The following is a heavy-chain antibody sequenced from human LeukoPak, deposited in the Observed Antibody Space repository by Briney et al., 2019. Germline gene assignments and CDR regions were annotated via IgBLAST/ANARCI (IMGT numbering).Heavy chain of an antibody. Sequence: GGSLRLPCAASGFTFSDDYMSWIRQAPGKGLEWVSYISGSGSTMYYADSVAGRFTISRDNAKNSLYLQMNSLGADDTAVYYCARQHRYCSPATCSFKHFDYWGQGTLVTVSS. J-gene: IGHJ4*02. CDR2: ISGSGSTM. D-gene: IGHD3-16*02. CDR1: GFTFSDDY. CDR3: ARQHRYCSPATCSFKHFDY. V-gene: IGHV3-11*04.